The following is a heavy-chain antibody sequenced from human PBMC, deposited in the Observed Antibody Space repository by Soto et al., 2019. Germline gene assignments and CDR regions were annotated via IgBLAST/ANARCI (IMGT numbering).Heavy chain of an antibody. J-gene: IGHJ3*02. Sequence: GGSLRLSCAASGFTFSSYWMSWVRQAPGKGLEWVANIKQDGSEKYYVDSVKGRFTISRDNAKNSLYLQMNSLRAEDTAVYYCAREVFCSGGSCTDAFEIWGQGTMVTVSS. D-gene: IGHD2-15*01. CDR1: GFTFSSYW. V-gene: IGHV3-7*01. CDR2: IKQDGSEK. CDR3: AREVFCSGGSCTDAFEI.